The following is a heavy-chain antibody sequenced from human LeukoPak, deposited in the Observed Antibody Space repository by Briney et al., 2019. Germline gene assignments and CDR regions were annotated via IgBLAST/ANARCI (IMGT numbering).Heavy chain of an antibody. D-gene: IGHD2-2*01. CDR3: AGSVYCSSTSCARFDP. Sequence: GGSLRLSCAASEFTFSSYWMSWVRQAPGKGLEWVANIKQDGSEKYYVDSVKGRFTISRDNAKNSLYLQMNSLRAEDTAVYYCAGSVYCSSTSCARFDPWGQGTLVTVSS. J-gene: IGHJ5*02. CDR1: EFTFSSYW. CDR2: IKQDGSEK. V-gene: IGHV3-7*01.